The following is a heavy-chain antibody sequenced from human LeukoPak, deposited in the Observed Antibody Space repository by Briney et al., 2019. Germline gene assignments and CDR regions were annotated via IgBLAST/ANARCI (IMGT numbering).Heavy chain of an antibody. CDR1: GYTFTSYA. CDR2: INTNTGNP. V-gene: IGHV7-4-1*02. D-gene: IGHD3-3*01. CDR3: AREIERNYDFWSGPLIYYYGMDV. Sequence: ASVKVSCKGSGYTFTSYAMNWVRQAPGLGLEWMGWINTNTGNPTYAQGFTGRFVFSLDTSVSTAYLQISSLKAEDTAVYYCAREIERNYDFWSGPLIYYYGMDVWGQGTTVTVSS. J-gene: IGHJ6*02.